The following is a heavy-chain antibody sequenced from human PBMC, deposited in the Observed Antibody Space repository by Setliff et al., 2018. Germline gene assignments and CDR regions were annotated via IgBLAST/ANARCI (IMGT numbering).Heavy chain of an antibody. J-gene: IGHJ6*02. D-gene: IGHD2-21*01. CDR2: IYTSGTT. CDR3: TKEYVVISFVANTHSHYGMDV. Sequence: PSETLSLTCSVYGESFSNNYWSWIRQSPGRGLEWIGHIYTSGTTDYSPSFKSRVSISADTSKNLVSLKLHSVTAADTAVYYCTKEYVVISFVANTHSHYGMDVWGQGTTVTVSS. V-gene: IGHV4-4*08. CDR1: GESFSNNY.